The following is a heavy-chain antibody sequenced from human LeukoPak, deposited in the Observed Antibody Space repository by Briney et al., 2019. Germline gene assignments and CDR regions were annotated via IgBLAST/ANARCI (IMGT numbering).Heavy chain of an antibody. CDR3: ARDCPNSSRPYYMDV. D-gene: IGHD6-13*01. CDR2: LNPDNGNT. J-gene: IGHJ6*03. CDR1: GYSFTDYV. V-gene: IGHV1-3*01. Sequence: ASVKVSCKASGYSFTDYVMHWVRQAPGQRLEWMGWLNPDNGNTKYSQKFQGRVTLTRDTSASTVYMELSSLRSEDTAVYYCARDCPNSSRPYYMDVWGKGTTVTVSS.